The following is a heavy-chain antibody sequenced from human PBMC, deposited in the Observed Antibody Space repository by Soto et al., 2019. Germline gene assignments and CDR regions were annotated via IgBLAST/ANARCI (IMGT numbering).Heavy chain of an antibody. J-gene: IGHJ6*02. CDR1: GASISTDY. CDR2: IYKGGSP. CDR3: ARGEWFLRGYGMDV. V-gene: IGHV4-59*01. D-gene: IGHD3-3*01. Sequence: QVQLQESGPGLVKPSQTLSLTCSVSGASISTDYWSWIRQPPGKRLEYIGFIYKGGSPNYNPSLESRVTIPPDTSKNQVSLKLTSVTAADTAVYYWARGEWFLRGYGMDVWGRGTTVTVS.